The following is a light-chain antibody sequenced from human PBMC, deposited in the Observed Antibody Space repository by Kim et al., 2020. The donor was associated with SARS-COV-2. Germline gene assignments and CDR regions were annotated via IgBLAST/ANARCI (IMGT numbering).Light chain of an antibody. CDR3: QSYDNSLNSYV. V-gene: IGLV1-40*01. CDR1: SSKIGANFD. CDR2: GNT. Sequence: QSVTCSCTVSSSKIGANFDVPWFQHLPGTAPKLLIYGNTNRPSGVPDRFSGSKAGTSASLAIIGLQAEDEADYYCQSYDNSLNSYVFGTGTKVTVL. J-gene: IGLJ1*01.